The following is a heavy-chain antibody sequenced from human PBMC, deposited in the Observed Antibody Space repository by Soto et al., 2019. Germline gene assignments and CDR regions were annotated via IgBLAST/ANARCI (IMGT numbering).Heavy chain of an antibody. Sequence: GGSLRLSCEASGFTFNTYSMHWVRQPPGKGLEWLAAIWYDGTQKYYADSVKGRFIISRDNSKRTLYLEMNSLRAEDTAVYYCARAGGTTVTGLWHFDSWGQGTLVTVSS. CDR3: ARAGGTTVTGLWHFDS. CDR2: IWYDGTQK. D-gene: IGHD4-17*01. CDR1: GFTFNTYS. V-gene: IGHV3-33*01. J-gene: IGHJ4*02.